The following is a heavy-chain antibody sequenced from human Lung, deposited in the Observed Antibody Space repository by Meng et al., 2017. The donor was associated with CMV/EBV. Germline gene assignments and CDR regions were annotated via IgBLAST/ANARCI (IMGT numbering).Heavy chain of an antibody. Sequence: GESXKISCADSEFTFNSYAMHWVRQAPGKGLEWVAIISYDGRDKYYAESVKGRFTISRDNSKNTLYLQMNSLRTEDTALYFCTREGRLNWFDPWGHGTLVTVSS. J-gene: IGHJ5*02. V-gene: IGHV3-30*04. CDR2: ISYDGRDK. CDR3: TREGRLNWFDP. CDR1: EFTFNSYA.